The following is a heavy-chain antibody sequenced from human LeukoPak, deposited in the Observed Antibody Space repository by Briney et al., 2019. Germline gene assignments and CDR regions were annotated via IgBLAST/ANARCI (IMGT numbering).Heavy chain of an antibody. CDR1: GFTFSSYA. J-gene: IGHJ2*01. CDR2: ISYDGSNK. V-gene: IGHV3-30-3*01. CDR3: AKEGGPGRHWYFDL. Sequence: GGSLRLSCAASGFTFSSYAMHWVRQAPGKGLEWVAVISYDGSNKYYADSVKGRFTISRDNSKNSLYLQMNSLRAEDTALYYCAKEGGPGRHWYFDLWGRGTLVTVSS. D-gene: IGHD3-10*01.